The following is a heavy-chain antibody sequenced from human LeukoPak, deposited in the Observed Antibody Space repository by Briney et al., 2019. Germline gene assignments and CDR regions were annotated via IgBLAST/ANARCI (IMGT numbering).Heavy chain of an antibody. CDR2: TYYRSKWYN. Sequence: SNTLSLTLAISGASGSSNSAAWSWIRQPPSRGLEWLGRTYYRSKWYNDYAVSVKSRITINPDTSKNQFSLQLNSVTPEDTAVYYCARELDGITGWGQGTLVTVSS. D-gene: IGHD1-1*01. CDR1: GASGSSNSAA. CDR3: ARELDGITG. V-gene: IGHV6-1*01. J-gene: IGHJ4*02.